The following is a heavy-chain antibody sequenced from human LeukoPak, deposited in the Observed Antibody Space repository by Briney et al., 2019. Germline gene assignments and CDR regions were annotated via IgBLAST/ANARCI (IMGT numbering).Heavy chain of an antibody. J-gene: IGHJ5*02. V-gene: IGHV3-33*01. Sequence: GRSLRVSCAASGFTFSSNGMHCVRQAPGKGLEWVAVIWYDGSNKYYADSVKGRFTISRDNSKNTLYLQMNSLRAEDTAVYYCARDRDEYCTNGVCYTGWLDPWGQGTLVTVSS. CDR2: IWYDGSNK. CDR3: ARDRDEYCTNGVCYTGWLDP. D-gene: IGHD2-8*01. CDR1: GFTFSSNG.